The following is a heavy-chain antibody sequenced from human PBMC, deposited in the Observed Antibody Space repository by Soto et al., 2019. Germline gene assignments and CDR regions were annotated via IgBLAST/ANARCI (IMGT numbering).Heavy chain of an antibody. CDR3: ARDKLTGTTDYFDY. V-gene: IGHV4-31*03. Sequence: SETLSLTCTVSGGSISSGGYYWSWIRQHPGKGLEWIGYIYYSGSTYYNPSLKSRVTISVDTSKNQFSLKLSSVTAADTAVYYCARDKLTGTTDYFDYWGQGTLVTVSS. J-gene: IGHJ4*02. CDR2: IYYSGST. CDR1: GGSISSGGYY. D-gene: IGHD1-7*01.